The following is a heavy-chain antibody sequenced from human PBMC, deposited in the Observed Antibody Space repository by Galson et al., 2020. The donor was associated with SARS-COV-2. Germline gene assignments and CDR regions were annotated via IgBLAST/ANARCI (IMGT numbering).Heavy chain of an antibody. V-gene: IGHV3-30-3*01. J-gene: IGHJ4*02. Sequence: GESLKISCAASGFTFSSYAMHWVRQAPGKGLEWVAVISYDGSNKYYADSVKGRFTISRDNSKNTLYLQMNSLRAEDTAVYYCARARSGSYKGPFDYWGQGTLVTVSS. CDR2: ISYDGSNK. D-gene: IGHD3-10*01. CDR3: ARARSGSYKGPFDY. CDR1: GFTFSSYA.